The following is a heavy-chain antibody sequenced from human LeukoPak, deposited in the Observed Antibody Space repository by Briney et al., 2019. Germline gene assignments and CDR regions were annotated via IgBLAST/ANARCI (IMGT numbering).Heavy chain of an antibody. V-gene: IGHV3-23*01. CDR2: ISGSGGST. D-gene: IGHD3-22*01. J-gene: IGHJ4*02. Sequence: GGSLRLSCAASGFTFSSYAMSWVRQAPGKGLEWVSAISGSGGSTYYADSVKGRFTISRDNSKNTLYLQMNSLRAEDTAVYYCAKDFRGYYYDSSGYYPFDYWGQGTLVTVFS. CDR1: GFTFSSYA. CDR3: AKDFRGYYYDSSGYYPFDY.